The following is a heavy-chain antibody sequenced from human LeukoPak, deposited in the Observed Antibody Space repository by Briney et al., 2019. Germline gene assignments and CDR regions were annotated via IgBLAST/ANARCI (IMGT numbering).Heavy chain of an antibody. V-gene: IGHV3-48*03. CDR1: GFTFSSYE. Sequence: PGGSLRLSCAASGFTFSSYEMNWVRQAPGKGLELVSYISSSGSTIYYADSVEGRFTIPRDNAKNSLYLQMNSLRAEDTAVYYCAELGITMIGGVWGKGTTVTVSS. J-gene: IGHJ6*04. D-gene: IGHD3-10*02. CDR3: AELGITMIGGV. CDR2: ISSSGSTI.